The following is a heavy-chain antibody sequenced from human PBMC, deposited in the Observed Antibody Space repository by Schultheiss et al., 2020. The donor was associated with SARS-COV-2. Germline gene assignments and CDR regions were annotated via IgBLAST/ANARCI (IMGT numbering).Heavy chain of an antibody. V-gene: IGHV3-23*03. Sequence: GGSLRLSCAASGFTFSSYAMSWVRQAPGKGLEWVSVIYSGGSTYYADSVKGRFTISRDNTKNSLYLQMNSLRTEDTALYYCAKGRDSGYDGALDYWGQGTLITVSS. CDR3: AKGRDSGYDGALDY. D-gene: IGHD5-12*01. CDR1: GFTFSSYA. CDR2: IYSGGST. J-gene: IGHJ4*02.